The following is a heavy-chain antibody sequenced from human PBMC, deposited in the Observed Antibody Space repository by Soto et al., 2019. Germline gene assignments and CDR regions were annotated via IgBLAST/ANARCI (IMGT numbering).Heavy chain of an antibody. CDR1: GGTFSSYA. J-gene: IGHJ4*02. D-gene: IGHD2-8*01. CDR3: ATRYCTNGVCYLDY. CDR2: IIPILGIA. Sequence: SSVKVACKASGGTFSSYAISWVRHAPGQGLEWMGRIIPILGIANYAQKFQGRVTITADKSTSTAYMELSSLRSEDTAVYYCATRYCTNGVCYLDYWGQGTLVTVSS. V-gene: IGHV1-69*04.